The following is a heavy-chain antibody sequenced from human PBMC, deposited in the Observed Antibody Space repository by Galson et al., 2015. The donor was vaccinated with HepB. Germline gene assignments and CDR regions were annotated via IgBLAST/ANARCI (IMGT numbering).Heavy chain of an antibody. V-gene: IGHV1-8*01. Sequence: SVKVSCKASGYTFTSYDINWVRQATGQGLEWVGWMNPNSGNTGYAQKFQGRVTMTSNTSINTAYMELISLRSEDTAVYYCARATAQRRVLSLDVWGQGTTVTVSS. CDR2: MNPNSGNT. CDR1: GYTFTSYD. D-gene: IGHD1-1*01. CDR3: ARATAQRRVLSLDV. J-gene: IGHJ6*02.